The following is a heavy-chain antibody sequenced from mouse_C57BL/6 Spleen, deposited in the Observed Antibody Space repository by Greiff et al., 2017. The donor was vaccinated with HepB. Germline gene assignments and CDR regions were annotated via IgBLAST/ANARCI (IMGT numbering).Heavy chain of an antibody. CDR1: GYTFTSYW. D-gene: IGHD2-4*01. V-gene: IGHV1-69*01. CDR2: IDPSDSYT. J-gene: IGHJ2*01. Sequence: VQLQQPGAELVMPGASVKLSCKASGYTFTSYWMHWVKQRPGQGLEWIGEIDPSDSYTNYNQKFKGKSTLTVDKSSSTAYMQLSSLTSEDSAVYYCARREAYYDYIYFDYWGQGTTLTVSS. CDR3: ARREAYYDYIYFDY.